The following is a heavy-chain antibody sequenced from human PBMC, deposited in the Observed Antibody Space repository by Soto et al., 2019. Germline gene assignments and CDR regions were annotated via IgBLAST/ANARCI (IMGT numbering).Heavy chain of an antibody. CDR2: MNPNSGNT. CDR3: ARDNRYNWNDEGWFDP. D-gene: IGHD1-20*01. Sequence: QVQLVQSGAEVKKPGASVKVSCKASGYSFSDYDINWVRQATGQGHELMGWMNPNSGNTGYAQKFQGRVTMTRNTSINTAYMELSSLGSEDTAVYYCARDNRYNWNDEGWFDPWGQGTLVTVSS. J-gene: IGHJ5*02. CDR1: GYSFSDYD. V-gene: IGHV1-8*01.